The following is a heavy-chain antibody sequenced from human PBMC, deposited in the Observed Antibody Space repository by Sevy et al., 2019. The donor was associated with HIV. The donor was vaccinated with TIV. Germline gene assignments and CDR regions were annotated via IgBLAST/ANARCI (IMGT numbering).Heavy chain of an antibody. CDR2: ISSKANSYAS. CDR1: GFTFSGSA. J-gene: IGHJ4*02. V-gene: IGHV3-73*01. D-gene: IGHD6-13*01. Sequence: GGSLRLSCAASGFTFSGSAMHWVRQASGKGLEGVGRISSKANSYASAYAASVKGRFTISRDDSKNTAYLQMNSLKTEDTAVYYCTRLAEQQLVRDYWGQGTLVTVSS. CDR3: TRLAEQQLVRDY.